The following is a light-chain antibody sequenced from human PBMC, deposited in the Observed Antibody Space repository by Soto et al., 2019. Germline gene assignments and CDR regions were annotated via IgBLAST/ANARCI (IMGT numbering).Light chain of an antibody. Sequence: EIVLTQSPATLSLSPGERATLSCRASQSVSSFLAWYQQKPGQPPRLLIYDASNRATGIPGRFSGSGSGTDFTLTISSLEPEDFAAYYCQQRGNWPPTFGPGTKLDI. CDR3: QQRGNWPPT. J-gene: IGKJ3*01. CDR2: DAS. V-gene: IGKV3-11*01. CDR1: QSVSSF.